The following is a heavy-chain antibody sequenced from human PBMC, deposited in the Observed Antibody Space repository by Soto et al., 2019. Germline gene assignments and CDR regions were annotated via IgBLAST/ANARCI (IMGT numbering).Heavy chain of an antibody. D-gene: IGHD6-6*01. CDR2: INPNSGGT. V-gene: IGHV1-2*02. CDR1: GYTFTGYY. J-gene: IGHJ6*02. CDR3: ARDLLEARLNYYGMDV. Sequence: ASVKVSCKASGYTFTGYYMHWVRQAPGQGLEWMGWINPNSGGTNYAQKFQGRVTMTRDTSISTAYMELSTLRSDDTAVYYCARDLLEARLNYYGMDVWGQGTTVPVSS.